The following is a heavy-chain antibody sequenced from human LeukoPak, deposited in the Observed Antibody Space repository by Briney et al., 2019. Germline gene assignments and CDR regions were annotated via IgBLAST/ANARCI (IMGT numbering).Heavy chain of an antibody. CDR2: IYYSGST. CDR3: ARDTERGSVDY. D-gene: IGHD1-14*01. CDR1: GGSISSYY. Sequence: SETLSLTCTVSGGSISSYYWSWIRQPPGKGLEWIGYIYYSGSTYYNPSLKSRVTISVDTSKNQFSLKLSSVTAADTAVYYCARDTERGSVDYWGQGTLVTVSS. V-gene: IGHV4-59*12. J-gene: IGHJ4*02.